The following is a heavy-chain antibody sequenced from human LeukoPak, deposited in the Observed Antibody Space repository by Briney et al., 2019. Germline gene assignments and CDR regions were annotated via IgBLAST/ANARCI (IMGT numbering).Heavy chain of an antibody. CDR1: GYTFTCYY. CDR2: INPNSGGT. V-gene: IGHV1-2*02. D-gene: IGHD4-17*01. CDR3: ARGTETFSYWYFDL. J-gene: IGHJ2*01. Sequence: ASVKVSCKASGYTFTCYYMHWVRQAPGQGLEWMGWINPNSGGTNYAQKFQGRVTMTRDTSISTAYMELSRLRSDDTAVYYCARGTETFSYWYFDLWGRGTLVTVSS.